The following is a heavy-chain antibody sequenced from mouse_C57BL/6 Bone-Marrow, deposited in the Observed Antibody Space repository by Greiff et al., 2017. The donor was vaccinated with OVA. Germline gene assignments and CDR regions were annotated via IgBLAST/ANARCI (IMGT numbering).Heavy chain of an antibody. J-gene: IGHJ2*01. CDR2: IDPTNEYT. CDR1: GYTFTSYT. CDR3: TRGYYFDY. V-gene: IGHV1-4*01. Sequence: QVQLKQSGAELARPGASVKMSCKASGYTFTSYTIHWVKQRTGQGLEWIGYIDPTNEYTHYNQKFKGKATLTADKSSSTAYMQLSSLTSEDSAVYYCTRGYYFDYWGQGTTLTDSS.